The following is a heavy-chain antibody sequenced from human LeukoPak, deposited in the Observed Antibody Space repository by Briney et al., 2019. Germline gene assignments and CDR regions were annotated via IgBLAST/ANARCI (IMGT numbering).Heavy chain of an antibody. CDR3: ARTEMGYYYYYMDV. Sequence: GGSLRLSCAASGFTFSSYSMNWVRQAPGKGLEWVSFISTSSSYIYYADSVKGRFTISRDNAKNSLYLQMDSLRAEDTAVYYCARTEMGYYYYYMDVWGKGTTVTVSS. V-gene: IGHV3-21*01. D-gene: IGHD5-24*01. J-gene: IGHJ6*03. CDR1: GFTFSSYS. CDR2: ISTSSSYI.